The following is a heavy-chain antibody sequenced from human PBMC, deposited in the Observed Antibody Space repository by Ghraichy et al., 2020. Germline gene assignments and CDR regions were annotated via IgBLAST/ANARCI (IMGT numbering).Heavy chain of an antibody. CDR1: GFTFSSYG. D-gene: IGHD6-13*01. CDR3: AKDPWGGQQLPSFDY. Sequence: GGSLRLSCAASGFTFSSYGMHWVRQAPGKGLEWVAVISYDGSNKYYADSVKGRFTISRDNSKNTLYLQMNSLRAEDTAVYYCAKDPWGGQQLPSFDYWGQGTLVTVSS. CDR2: ISYDGSNK. J-gene: IGHJ4*02. V-gene: IGHV3-30*18.